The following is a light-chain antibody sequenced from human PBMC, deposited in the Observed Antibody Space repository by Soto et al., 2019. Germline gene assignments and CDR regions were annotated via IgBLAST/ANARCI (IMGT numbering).Light chain of an antibody. CDR1: QSVSSSY. CDR2: GAS. CDR3: HQYNKWRT. J-gene: IGKJ1*01. Sequence: ELVLKQSPGTVSLSPGERASVSCMASQSVSSSYLAWYQRKPGQAPRLLIYGASSRATGIPDRFSGSGSGTEFTLTITSLQSEDFAVYYCHQYNKWRTFGQGTKVDIK. V-gene: IGKV3-20*01.